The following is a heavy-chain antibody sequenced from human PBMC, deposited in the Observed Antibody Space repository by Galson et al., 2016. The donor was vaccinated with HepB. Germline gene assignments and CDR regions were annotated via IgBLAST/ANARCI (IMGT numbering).Heavy chain of an antibody. CDR2: ISGISDRT. CDR1: GFTFSNYA. CDR3: AKESPYSNVRQYYLEN. D-gene: IGHD4-11*01. Sequence: SLRLSCAASGFTFSNYAMNWVRQAPGKGPEWVSAISGISDRTYYADSVKDRFAISRDDSKNTLFLQLNSLRAEDTAIYYCAKESPYSNVRQYYLENWGLGTLVTVFS. J-gene: IGHJ4*01. V-gene: IGHV3-23*01.